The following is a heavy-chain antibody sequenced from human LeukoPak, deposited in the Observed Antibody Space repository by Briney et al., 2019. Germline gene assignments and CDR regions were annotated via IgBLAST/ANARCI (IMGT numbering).Heavy chain of an antibody. J-gene: IGHJ3*02. D-gene: IGHD3-22*01. CDR3: AREHDSSGSDAFDI. V-gene: IGHV1-2*06. Sequence: GASVKVSCKASGGTFSSYAISWVRQAPGQGLEWMGRINPNRGGTNYAQKFQGRVTMTRDTSISTAYMELSRLRSDDTAVYYCAREHDSSGSDAFDIWGQGTMVTVSS. CDR2: INPNRGGT. CDR1: GGTFSSYA.